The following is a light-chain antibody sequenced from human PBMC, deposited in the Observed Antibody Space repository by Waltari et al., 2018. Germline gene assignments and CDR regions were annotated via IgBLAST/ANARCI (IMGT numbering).Light chain of an antibody. V-gene: IGKV6-21*01. CDR2: YAS. Sequence: EVVLIQSPDFQSVTPKEKVTITCRASQNIGNNLHWYQQKPGQSPKPLIKYASQCFSGVPSRFSGSGSGTDFTLTIISLEAEDAATYYCHQSDSLPTFGGGTKVEIK. CDR1: QNIGNN. J-gene: IGKJ4*01. CDR3: HQSDSLPT.